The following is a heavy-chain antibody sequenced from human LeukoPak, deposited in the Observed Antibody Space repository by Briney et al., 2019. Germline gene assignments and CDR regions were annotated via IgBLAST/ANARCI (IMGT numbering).Heavy chain of an antibody. CDR2: INPSGGST. CDR1: GYTFTSYY. CDR3: ARSGGYSGYDSRSLYYFDY. D-gene: IGHD5-12*01. J-gene: IGHJ4*02. V-gene: IGHV1-46*01. Sequence: ASVKVSCKASGYTFTSYYMHWVRQAPGQGLEWMGVINPSGGSTSYAQKFQGRVTMTRDTSTSTVYMELSSLRSEDTAVYYCARSGGYSGYDSRSLYYFDYWGQGTLVTVSS.